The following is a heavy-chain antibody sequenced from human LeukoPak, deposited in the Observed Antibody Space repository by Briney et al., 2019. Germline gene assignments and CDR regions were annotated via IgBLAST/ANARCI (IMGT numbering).Heavy chain of an antibody. D-gene: IGHD3-9*01. CDR1: GFTFRSNW. J-gene: IGHJ6*02. V-gene: IGHV3-74*01. Sequence: GGSLRLSCAASGFTFRSNWIHSVGQTPGKGLVWVSRINSDGSITDYADSVKGRFTISRDNAQNTLYLQMNRLSAEGTAVYYCVRGSCDWFSMDVWGQGTTVTVSS. CDR3: VRGSCDWFSMDV. CDR2: INSDGSIT.